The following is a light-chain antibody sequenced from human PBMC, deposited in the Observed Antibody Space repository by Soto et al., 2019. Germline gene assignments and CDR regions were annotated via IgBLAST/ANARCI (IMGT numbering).Light chain of an antibody. Sequence: ETVMTQSPATLSVSQGERATLSCRASQSVDTNLAWYQQKPGQAPRLLIYGASTRATDIPARFSGSGSGTEFTLTISSLQSEDFAVYYCQQYNNWPPYTFAQGTKLEIK. J-gene: IGKJ2*01. CDR3: QQYNNWPPYT. CDR2: GAS. V-gene: IGKV3-15*01. CDR1: QSVDTN.